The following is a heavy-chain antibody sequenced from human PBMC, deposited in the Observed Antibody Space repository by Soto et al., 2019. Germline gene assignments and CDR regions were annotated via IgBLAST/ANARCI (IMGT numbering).Heavy chain of an antibody. J-gene: IGHJ5*02. V-gene: IGHV3-13*04. Sequence: LXXSCVAATFTFSTXDVHWVRQVTGKVLEWVSSIVNLFDTYYVGSVTGRFTVYRENARNSFFLQMNSLRAGDTAIYHCERGRSNDFRSSPPPKFDPWGQGTLVPVSS. CDR1: TFTFSTXD. D-gene: IGHD2-21*02. CDR2: IVNLFDT. CDR3: ERGRSNDFRSSPPPKFDP.